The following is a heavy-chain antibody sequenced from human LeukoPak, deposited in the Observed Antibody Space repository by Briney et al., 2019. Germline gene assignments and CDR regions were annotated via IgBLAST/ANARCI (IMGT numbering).Heavy chain of an antibody. CDR2: INDNGGRT. J-gene: IGHJ4*02. V-gene: IGHV3-64D*09. D-gene: IGHD1-26*01. CDR1: GCTFSRYA. Sequence: GGSLRLSCSASGCTFSRYAMRWVRQAPGKGLEYVSGINDNGGRTHYGDSVKGRFSISRDNSKNTLHLQMSTLRAEDTALYYCLKDVGGSYAFDYWGQGILVTVAS. CDR3: LKDVGGSYAFDY.